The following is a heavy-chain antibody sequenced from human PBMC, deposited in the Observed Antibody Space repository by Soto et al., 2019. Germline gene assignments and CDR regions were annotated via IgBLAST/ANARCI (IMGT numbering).Heavy chain of an antibody. J-gene: IGHJ3*02. CDR2: IIPIFGTA. CDR1: GGTFSSYA. CDR3: ARRGRYSDDAFDI. Sequence: GASVKVSCKASGGTFSSYAISWVRQAPGQGLEWMGGIIPIFGTANYAQKFQGRVTITADESTSTAYMELSSLRSEDTAVYYCARRGRYSDDAFDIWGQGTMVTVSS. D-gene: IGHD1-26*01. V-gene: IGHV1-69*13.